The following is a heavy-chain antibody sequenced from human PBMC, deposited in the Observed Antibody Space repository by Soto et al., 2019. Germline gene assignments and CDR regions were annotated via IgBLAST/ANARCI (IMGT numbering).Heavy chain of an antibody. J-gene: IGHJ6*02. CDR1: GGTFSSYA. V-gene: IGHV1-69*01. CDR2: IIPFFGTS. D-gene: IGHD6-13*01. CDR3: ARVGYSTNYGMAV. Sequence: QVQLVQSGAEVKKPGSSVKVSCKASGGTFSSYAANWVRQAPGQGLEWMGGIIPFFGTSNYAQKFQGRVTITADESTSTAYMELRSLRSEDTAVYYCARVGYSTNYGMAVWGQGTTVTVSS.